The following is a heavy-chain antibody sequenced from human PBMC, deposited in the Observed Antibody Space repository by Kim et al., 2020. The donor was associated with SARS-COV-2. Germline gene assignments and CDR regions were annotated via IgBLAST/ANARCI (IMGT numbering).Heavy chain of an antibody. V-gene: IGHV1-18*01. D-gene: IGHD3-3*01. J-gene: IGHJ6*02. CDR3: ARDGRRNSKGIGMDV. Sequence: ASVKVSCKASGYTFTNYGLTWVRQAPGQGLEYVGWISGYNGNTNYAQKVQGRVTLARDTSTTTAYMILDSLTVDDTAVYYCARDGRRNSKGIGMDVWGQGTTVIVSS. CDR1: GYTFTNYG. CDR2: ISGYNGNT.